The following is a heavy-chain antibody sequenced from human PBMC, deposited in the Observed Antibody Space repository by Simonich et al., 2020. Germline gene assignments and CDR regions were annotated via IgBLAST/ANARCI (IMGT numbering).Heavy chain of an antibody. Sequence: QVQLVQSGAEVKKPGASVKVSCKASGYTFTGYYMHWARQAPGQGLEWMGRINPNRGGTNYDQKCQGRVPMTRDTSISTAYMELSRLRSDDTAVYYCARWPSIPASYGSGSYFDYWGQGTLVTVSS. CDR2: INPNRGGT. CDR3: ARWPSIPASYGSGSYFDY. CDR1: GYTFTGYY. J-gene: IGHJ4*02. V-gene: IGHV1-2*02. D-gene: IGHD3-10*01.